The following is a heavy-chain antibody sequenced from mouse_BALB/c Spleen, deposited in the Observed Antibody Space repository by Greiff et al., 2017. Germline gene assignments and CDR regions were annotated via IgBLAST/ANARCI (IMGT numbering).Heavy chain of an antibody. V-gene: IGHV5-4*02. Sequence: EVHLVESGGGLVKPGGSLKLSCAASGFTFSDYYMYWVRQTPEKRLEWVATISDGGSYTYYPDSVKGRFTISRDNAKNNLYLQMSSLKSEDTAMYYCARGDYYGSSYEEGHYFDYWGQGTTLTVSS. CDR1: GFTFSDYY. CDR2: ISDGGSYT. J-gene: IGHJ2*01. D-gene: IGHD1-1*01. CDR3: ARGDYYGSSYEEGHYFDY.